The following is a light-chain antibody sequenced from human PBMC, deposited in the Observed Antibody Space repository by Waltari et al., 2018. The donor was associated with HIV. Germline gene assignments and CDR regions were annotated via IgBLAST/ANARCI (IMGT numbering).Light chain of an antibody. J-gene: IGLJ3*02. CDR2: HVD. V-gene: IGLV2-14*03. CDR1: DTDFSLYKF. CDR3: ASFTGDNTVM. Sequence: AVTQPASVSGLPGQSTTISCPGDDTDFSLYKFVSWYQQHSGKPPSLILYHVDSRASGVSDRFAGSMSGNTASLTTSGLRAEDEGHYYCASFTGDNTVMFGGGTEVTVL.